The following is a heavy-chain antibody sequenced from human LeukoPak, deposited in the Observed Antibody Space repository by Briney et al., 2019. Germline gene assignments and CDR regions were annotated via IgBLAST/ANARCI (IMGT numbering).Heavy chain of an antibody. Sequence: ASVKVSCKASGYTFTSYGISWVRQAPGQGLEWMGWISAYNGNTNYAQKLQGRVTMTTDTSTSTACMELRSLRSDDTAVYYCAREGYKLLQSPPNYWGQGTLVTVSS. CDR3: AREGYKLLQSPPNY. V-gene: IGHV1-18*01. D-gene: IGHD1-14*01. J-gene: IGHJ4*02. CDR1: GYTFTSYG. CDR2: ISAYNGNT.